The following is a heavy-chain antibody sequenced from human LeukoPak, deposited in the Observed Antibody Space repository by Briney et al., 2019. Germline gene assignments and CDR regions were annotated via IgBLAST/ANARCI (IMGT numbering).Heavy chain of an antibody. Sequence: ASVKVSCKASGYTFTSQYMHWVRQAPGQGLEWMGIINPSGGSTTYAQKFQDRVTMTRDTSTSTVYMELSSLRSDDTAVYYCARAVAAGRRFDYWGQGTLVTVSS. CDR1: GYTFTSQY. CDR2: INPSGGST. D-gene: IGHD6-13*01. CDR3: ARAVAAGRRFDY. V-gene: IGHV1-46*01. J-gene: IGHJ4*02.